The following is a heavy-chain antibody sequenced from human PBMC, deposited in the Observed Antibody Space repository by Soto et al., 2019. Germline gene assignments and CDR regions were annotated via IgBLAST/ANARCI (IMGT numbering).Heavy chain of an antibody. CDR2: ISYDGSNR. V-gene: IGHV3-30*18. CDR3: AKDEVRYPSLHAMDV. Sequence: GGSLRLSCAASGFTFSTYGMHWVRQAPGKGLEWVALISYDGSNRNSADSVKGRFTISRDNSKNTLYLQMNSLRVEDTAVYYCAKDEVRYPSLHAMDVWGQGTTVTVS. CDR1: GFTFSTYG. J-gene: IGHJ6*02. D-gene: IGHD3-10*01.